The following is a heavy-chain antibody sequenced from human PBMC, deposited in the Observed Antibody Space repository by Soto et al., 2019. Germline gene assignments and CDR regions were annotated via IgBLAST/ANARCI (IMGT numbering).Heavy chain of an antibody. V-gene: IGHV3-30-3*01. CDR3: ARPQWPILTNDAFDI. CDR2: ISYDGSNK. CDR1: GFTFSSYA. Sequence: QVQLVESGGGVVQPGRSLRLSCAASGFTFSSYAMHWVRQAPCKGLEWVAVISYDGSNKYYADSVKGRFTISRDNSKNTLYLQMNSLRAEDTAESYCARPQWPILTNDAFDIWGQGTMVTVSS. J-gene: IGHJ3*02. D-gene: IGHD6-19*01.